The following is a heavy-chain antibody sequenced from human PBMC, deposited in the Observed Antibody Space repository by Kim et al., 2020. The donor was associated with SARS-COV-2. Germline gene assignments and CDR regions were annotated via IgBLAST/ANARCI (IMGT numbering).Heavy chain of an antibody. CDR3: PIWFGELFIGPDAGYYGMDV. D-gene: IGHD3-10*01. J-gene: IGHJ6*02. Sequence: GGSLRLSCTASGFTFGDYAMSWFRQAPGKGLEWVGFIRSKAYGGTTEYAASVKGRFTISRDDSKSIAYLQMNSLKTEDTDVYYCPIWFGELFIGPDAGYYGMDVWGQGTTVTVSS. V-gene: IGHV3-49*03. CDR2: IRSKAYGGTT. CDR1: GFTFGDYA.